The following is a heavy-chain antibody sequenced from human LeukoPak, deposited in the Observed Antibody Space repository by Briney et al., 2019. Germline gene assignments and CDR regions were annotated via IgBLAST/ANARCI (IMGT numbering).Heavy chain of an antibody. CDR1: GYTFTSYD. J-gene: IGHJ3*02. D-gene: IGHD4-17*01. V-gene: IGHV1-8*01. CDR2: MNPNSGNT. Sequence: GASVKVSCKASGYTFTSYDTNGVRQATGQGLEWMGWMNPNSGNTGYAQKFQGRVTMTRNTSISTAYMELSSLRSEDTAVYYCARDGDYGDYNAFDIWGQGTMVTVSS. CDR3: ARDGDYGDYNAFDI.